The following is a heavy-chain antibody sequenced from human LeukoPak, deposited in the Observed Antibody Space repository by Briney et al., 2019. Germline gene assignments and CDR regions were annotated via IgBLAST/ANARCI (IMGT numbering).Heavy chain of an antibody. CDR3: ARANDFWSGHYYGMDV. CDR1: GYTFTSYY. J-gene: IGHJ6*02. Sequence: ASVKVSCKASGYTFTSYYMHWVRQAPGQGLEWMGIINPSGGSTSYAQKFQGRVTMTRDTSTSTAYMELSSLRSEDTAVFYCARANDFWSGHYYGMDVWGQGTTVTVSS. CDR2: INPSGGST. D-gene: IGHD3-3*01. V-gene: IGHV1-46*01.